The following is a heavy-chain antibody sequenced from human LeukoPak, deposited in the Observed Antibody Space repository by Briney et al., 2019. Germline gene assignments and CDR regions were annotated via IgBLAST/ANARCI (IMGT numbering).Heavy chain of an antibody. J-gene: IGHJ6*02. Sequence: GGSLRHYCAASGFTFSTYWMYWVRQAPGKGLMWVSRMNSDGSTIRYADSVKGRFTISRDNAKNTLYLQMNSLRVEDTAVYYCARGMYGVSVAMDVWGQGTTVTVSS. V-gene: IGHV3-74*01. CDR3: ARGMYGVSVAMDV. CDR1: GFTFSTYW. D-gene: IGHD5/OR15-5a*01. CDR2: MNSDGSTI.